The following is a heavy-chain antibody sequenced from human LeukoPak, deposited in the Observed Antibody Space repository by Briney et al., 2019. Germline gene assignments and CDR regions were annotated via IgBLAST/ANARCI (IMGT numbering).Heavy chain of an antibody. D-gene: IGHD4-17*01. Sequence: PGGSLRLSRAASGFTFSSYTMNWVRQAPGKGLEWVSSISSSSSYIYYADSVKGRFTISRDNAKNSLYLQMNSLRAEDTAVYYCARWSYGDYAHDYWGQGTLVTVSS. CDR1: GFTFSSYT. J-gene: IGHJ4*02. CDR2: ISSSSSYI. CDR3: ARWSYGDYAHDY. V-gene: IGHV3-21*01.